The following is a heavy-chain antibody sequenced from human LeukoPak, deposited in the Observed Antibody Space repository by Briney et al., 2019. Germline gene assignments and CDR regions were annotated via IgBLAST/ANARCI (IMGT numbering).Heavy chain of an antibody. CDR3: AREGGVLGFGESWYFDL. Sequence: SETPSLTCTVSGGSISSSSYYWGWIRQPPGKGLEWIGSIYYSGSTYYNPSLKSRVTISVDKSKNQFSLKLSSVTAADTAVYYCAREGGVLGFGESWYFDLWGRGTLVTVSS. D-gene: IGHD3-10*01. CDR1: GGSISSSSYY. V-gene: IGHV4-39*07. CDR2: IYYSGST. J-gene: IGHJ2*01.